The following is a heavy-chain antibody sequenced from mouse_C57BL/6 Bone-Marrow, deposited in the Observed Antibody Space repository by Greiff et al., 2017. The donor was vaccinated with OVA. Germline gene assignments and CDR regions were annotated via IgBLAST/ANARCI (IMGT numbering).Heavy chain of an antibody. D-gene: IGHD4-1*01. CDR1: GYTFTSYW. Sequence: QVQLKQPGAELVKPGASVKLSCKASGYTFTSYWMHWVKQRPGRGLEWIGRIDPNSGGTKYNEKFKSKATLTVDKPSSTAYMQLSSLTSEDSAVYYCARSSGKGAYYFDYWGQGTTLTVSS. J-gene: IGHJ2*01. CDR2: IDPNSGGT. V-gene: IGHV1-72*01. CDR3: ARSSGKGAYYFDY.